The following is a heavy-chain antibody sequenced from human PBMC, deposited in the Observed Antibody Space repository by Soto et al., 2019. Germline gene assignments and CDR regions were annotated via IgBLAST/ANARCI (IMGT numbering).Heavy chain of an antibody. J-gene: IGHJ5*02. CDR1: GFTFSSYA. V-gene: IGHV3-23*01. CDR3: AKNPHYDFWSDSPNWFDP. Sequence: EVQLLDSGGGLVQPGGSMRLSCAASGFTFSSYAMSWVRQSPGKGLEWVSSISGDGDNTYYADSVQGRFTISRYTSKNQLYRQMDRLRGEDTAVYYCAKNPHYDFWSDSPNWFDPWGQGTLVTVSS. CDR2: ISGDGDNT. D-gene: IGHD3-3*01.